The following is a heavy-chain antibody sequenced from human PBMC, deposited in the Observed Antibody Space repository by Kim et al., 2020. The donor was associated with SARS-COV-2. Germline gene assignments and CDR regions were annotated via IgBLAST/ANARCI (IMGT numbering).Heavy chain of an antibody. CDR2: ISGSGGST. D-gene: IGHD3-22*01. Sequence: GGSLRLSCAASGFTFSSYAMSWVRQAPGKGLEWVSAISGSGGSTYYADSVKGRFTISRDNSKNTLYLQMNGLRAEDTAVYYCAKDTHYDSSGGCFDYWGQGTLVTVSS. CDR1: GFTFSSYA. J-gene: IGHJ4*02. CDR3: AKDTHYDSSGGCFDY. V-gene: IGHV3-23*01.